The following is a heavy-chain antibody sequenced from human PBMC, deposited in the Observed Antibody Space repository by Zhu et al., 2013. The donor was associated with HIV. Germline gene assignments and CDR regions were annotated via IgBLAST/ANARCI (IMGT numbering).Heavy chain of an antibody. Sequence: QVQLVQSGAEVKKPGASVKVSCEASGYSFTDYYFRWVRQAPGQGLEWMGWISAYNGNTNYAQKLQGRVTMTTDTSTSTAYMELRSLRSDDTAVYYCAREVRGSHYMDVWGKGTTVTVSS. CDR3: AREVRGSHYMDV. CDR2: ISAYNGNT. J-gene: IGHJ6*03. V-gene: IGHV1-18*04. D-gene: IGHD3-10*01. CDR1: GYSFTDYY.